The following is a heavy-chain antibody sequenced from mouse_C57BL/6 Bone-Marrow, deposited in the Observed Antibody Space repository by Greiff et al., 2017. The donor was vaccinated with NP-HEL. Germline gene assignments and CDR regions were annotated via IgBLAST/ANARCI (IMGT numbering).Heavy chain of an antibody. V-gene: IGHV5-17*01. CDR1: GFTFSDYG. Sequence: DVHLVESGGGLVKPGGSLKLSCAASGFTFSDYGMHWVRQAPEKGLEWVAYISSGSSTIYYADTVKGRFTISRDNAKNTLFLQMTSLRSEDTAMYYCARFGSSYVGYFDVWGTGTTVTVSS. CDR2: ISSGSSTI. CDR3: ARFGSSYVGYFDV. D-gene: IGHD1-1*01. J-gene: IGHJ1*03.